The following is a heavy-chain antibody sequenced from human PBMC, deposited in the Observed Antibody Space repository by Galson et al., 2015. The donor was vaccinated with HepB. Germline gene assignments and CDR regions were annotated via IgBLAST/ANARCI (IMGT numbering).Heavy chain of an antibody. Sequence: SLRLSCAVSGSSFKNAWMNWVRQVPGQGLEWVGRIKTMIDGGTTDYAAPVKGRFTISRDDSKNTLYLQMNSLKTEDSAIYYCQQYYDIMTGNYLFDYWGQGTLVTVSS. V-gene: IGHV3-15*07. CDR1: GSSFKNAW. D-gene: IGHD3-9*01. J-gene: IGHJ4*02. CDR2: IKTMIDGGTT. CDR3: QQYYDIMTGNYLFDY.